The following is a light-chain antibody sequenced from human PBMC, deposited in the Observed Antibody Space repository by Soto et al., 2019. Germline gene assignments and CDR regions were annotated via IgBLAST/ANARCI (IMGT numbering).Light chain of an antibody. J-gene: IGKJ2*01. Sequence: EVVLTQSPATLSLSPGERATLSCRASQSVNVNLAWHQQKPGQPPRLLIYGASTRAVGVPARFTGSGSGTEFTLTISSLQSDDFAVYYCQQYNHWPPYTFGQGTKLEIK. CDR1: QSVNVN. CDR3: QQYNHWPPYT. V-gene: IGKV3-15*01. CDR2: GAS.